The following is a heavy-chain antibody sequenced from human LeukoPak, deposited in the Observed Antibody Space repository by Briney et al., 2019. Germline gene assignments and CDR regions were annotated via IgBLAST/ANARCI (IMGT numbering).Heavy chain of an antibody. CDR1: GFTFSNYA. CDR3: ARVIAARPGDYFDY. V-gene: IGHV3-7*01. J-gene: IGHJ4*02. CDR2: IKPNGRET. D-gene: IGHD6-6*01. Sequence: GGSLRLSCAVSGFTFSNYAMSWVRQAPGKGLEWVANIKPNGRETYYLDSMKGRFTISRDNTKNAVFLQMNSLRDEDTAVYYCARVIAARPGDYFDYWGQGILVIVSS.